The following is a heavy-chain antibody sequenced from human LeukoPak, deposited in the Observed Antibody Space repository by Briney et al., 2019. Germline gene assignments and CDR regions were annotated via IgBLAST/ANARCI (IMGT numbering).Heavy chain of an antibody. J-gene: IGHJ6*03. CDR2: INYSGST. Sequence: SHTLSLTCTVYGGSFSSYYWHWFRQPPGKGPEWLGEINYSGSTKYNPSLKSRVTISIDTSKNQFSLKLSSVTAADTAVYYCAQWGNNMDVWGKGTTVTVSS. CDR3: AQWGNNMDV. D-gene: IGHD3-16*01. V-gene: IGHV4-34*01. CDR1: GGSFSSYY.